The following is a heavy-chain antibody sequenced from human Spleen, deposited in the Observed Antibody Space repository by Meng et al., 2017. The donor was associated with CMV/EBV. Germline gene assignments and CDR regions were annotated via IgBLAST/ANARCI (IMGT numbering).Heavy chain of an antibody. D-gene: IGHD1-26*01. Sequence: KASRYSFTNYYIHWVRQAPGQGLEWMGIINPSDGSTTFAQRFQGRVIMTRDTSTSTVYMELSSLRSEDTAVYYCARGPQWELLPPDYWGQGMLVTVSS. CDR3: ARGPQWELLPPDY. CDR2: INPSDGST. V-gene: IGHV1-46*01. CDR1: RYSFTNYY. J-gene: IGHJ4*02.